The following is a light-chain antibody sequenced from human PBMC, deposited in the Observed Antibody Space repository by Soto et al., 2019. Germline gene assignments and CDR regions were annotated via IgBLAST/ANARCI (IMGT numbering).Light chain of an antibody. J-gene: IGKJ2*02. Sequence: AIRMTQSPSSFSASTGDRVTITCRASQGISSYLAWYQQKPGKAPKLLIYAASTLQSGVPSRFSGSGSGTDFTLIISCLQSEDFATYYCQQYYSYPRTFGQGTKLEIK. CDR1: QGISSY. CDR3: QQYYSYPRT. V-gene: IGKV1-8*01. CDR2: AAS.